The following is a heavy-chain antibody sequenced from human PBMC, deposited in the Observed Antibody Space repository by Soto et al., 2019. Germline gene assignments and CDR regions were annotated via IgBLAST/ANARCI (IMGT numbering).Heavy chain of an antibody. J-gene: IGHJ4*02. V-gene: IGHV3-23*01. CDR3: VKGGWLDF. Sequence: GGSLRLSCAASGFSFSSFDMTWVRQAPGKGLEWVSALTTSGNRAYYADSVRGRFTISRDNSKSTLFLQMNSLRAEDTAVYYCVKGGWLDFWGQGTLVTVSS. CDR2: LTTSGNRA. CDR1: GFSFSSFD.